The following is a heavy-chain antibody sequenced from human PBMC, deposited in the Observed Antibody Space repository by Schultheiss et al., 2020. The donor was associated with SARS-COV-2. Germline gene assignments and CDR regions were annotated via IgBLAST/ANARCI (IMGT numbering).Heavy chain of an antibody. CDR3: ARGKGSKRYCSSTSCQKGGYYYYYMDV. D-gene: IGHD2-2*01. CDR2: IYYSGST. J-gene: IGHJ6*03. CDR1: GGSISSYY. Sequence: SETLSLTYTVSGGSISSYYWSWIRQPPGKGLEWIGYIYYSGSTNYNPSLKSRVTISVDTSKNQFSLKLSSVTAADTAVYYCARGKGSKRYCSSTSCQKGGYYYYYMDVWGKGTTVTVSS. V-gene: IGHV4-59*12.